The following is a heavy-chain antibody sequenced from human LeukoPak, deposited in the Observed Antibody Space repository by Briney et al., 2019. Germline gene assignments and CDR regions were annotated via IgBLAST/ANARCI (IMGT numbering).Heavy chain of an antibody. CDR1: GGSISSYY. J-gene: IGHJ5*02. Sequence: PSETLSLTYTVSGGSISSYYWSWIRQPAGKGLEWIGRIYTSGSTNYNPSLKSRVTMSVDTSKNQFSLKLSSVTAADTAVYYCARDGGGTGTTWWFDPWGQGTLVTVSS. CDR3: ARDGGGTGTTWWFDP. CDR2: IYTSGST. D-gene: IGHD1-1*01. V-gene: IGHV4-4*07.